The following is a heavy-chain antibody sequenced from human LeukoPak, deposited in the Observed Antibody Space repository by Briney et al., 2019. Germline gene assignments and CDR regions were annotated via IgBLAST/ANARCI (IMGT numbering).Heavy chain of an antibody. D-gene: IGHD3-16*01. J-gene: IGHJ5*02. Sequence: PSETLSLTCTVSGGSISSSDYYWSWIRQPPGKGLEWIGYIYYSGSTYYNPSLKSRVTISVDTSKNQFSLKLSSVTAADTAVYYCARLIALEGGWFDPWGQGTLVTVSS. V-gene: IGHV4-30-4*01. CDR3: ARLIALEGGWFDP. CDR2: IYYSGST. CDR1: GGSISSSDYY.